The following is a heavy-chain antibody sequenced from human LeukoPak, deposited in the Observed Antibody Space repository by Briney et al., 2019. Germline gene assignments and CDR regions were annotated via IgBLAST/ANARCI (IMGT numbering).Heavy chain of an antibody. CDR2: ISSSSSTI. CDR1: GFTFSSYS. J-gene: IGHJ4*02. D-gene: IGHD5-18*01. CDR3: ARAPLTYNYGFDY. V-gene: IGHV3-48*04. Sequence: PGGSLRLSCAASGFTFSSYSINWVRQAPGKGLEWVSYISSSSSTIYYADSVKGRFTISRDNAKNSLYLQMNSLRAEDTAVYYCARAPLTYNYGFDYWGRGTLVTVSS.